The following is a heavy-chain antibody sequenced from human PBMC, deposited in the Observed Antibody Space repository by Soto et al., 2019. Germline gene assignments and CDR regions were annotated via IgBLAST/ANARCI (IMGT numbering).Heavy chain of an antibody. CDR1: GFTFTSSA. V-gene: IGHV1-58*01. J-gene: IGHJ4*02. D-gene: IGHD3-22*01. CDR3: AAVQGYYYDSSGYHDDY. Sequence: ASVKVSCKASGFTFTSSAVQWVRQARGQRLEWIGWIVVGSGNTNYAQKFQERVTITRDMSTSTAYMELSSLRSEDTAVYYCAAVQGYYYDSSGYHDDYWGQGTLVTVSS. CDR2: IVVGSGNT.